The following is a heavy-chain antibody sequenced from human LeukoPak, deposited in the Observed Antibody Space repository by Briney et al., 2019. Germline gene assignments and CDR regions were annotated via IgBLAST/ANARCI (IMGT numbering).Heavy chain of an antibody. Sequence: ASVKVSCKASGYTFTGYYMHWVRQAPGQGLEWMGWMNPNSGNTGYAQKFQGRVTMTRNTSISTAYMELSSLRSEDTAVYYCYVVVTAVAAFDIWGQGTMVTVSS. J-gene: IGHJ3*02. D-gene: IGHD2-21*02. CDR1: GYTFTGYY. CDR3: YVVVTAVAAFDI. V-gene: IGHV1-8*02. CDR2: MNPNSGNT.